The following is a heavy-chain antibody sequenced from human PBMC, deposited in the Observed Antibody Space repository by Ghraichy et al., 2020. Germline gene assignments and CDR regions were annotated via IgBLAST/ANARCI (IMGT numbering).Heavy chain of an antibody. Sequence: SETLSLTCAVYGGSFSGYYWSWIRQPPGKGLEWIGEINHSGSTNYNPSLKSRVTISVDTSKNQFSLKLSSVTAADTAVYYCARGHGLRLGENLDYWGQGTLVTVSS. CDR1: GGSFSGYY. CDR2: INHSGST. D-gene: IGHD3-16*01. J-gene: IGHJ4*02. CDR3: ARGHGLRLGENLDY. V-gene: IGHV4-34*01.